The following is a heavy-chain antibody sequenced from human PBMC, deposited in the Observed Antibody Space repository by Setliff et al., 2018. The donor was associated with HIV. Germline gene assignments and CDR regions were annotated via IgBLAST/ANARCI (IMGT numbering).Heavy chain of an antibody. V-gene: IGHV5-51*01. CDR1: GYGFSNYW. CDR3: ARQTSRYFTLSPPDY. CDR2: IYPGDTDT. J-gene: IGHJ4*02. Sequence: GESLKISCTASGYGFSNYWLAWVRQTPGRGLEWMGIIYPGDTDTRDSPSLQGQVNFSANKSINTAYRQWGCLKASDTGIYFCARQTSRYFTLSPPDYWGQGTMVTVSS. D-gene: IGHD3-9*01.